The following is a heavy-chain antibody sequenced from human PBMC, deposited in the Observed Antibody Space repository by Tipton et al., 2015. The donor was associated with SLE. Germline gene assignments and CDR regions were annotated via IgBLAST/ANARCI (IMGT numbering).Heavy chain of an antibody. D-gene: IGHD7-27*01. CDR2: IYYSGST. CDR3: ASLGMDYYFDL. V-gene: IGHV4-39*01. Sequence: TLSLTCTVSGDSISSSYYYWCWIRQPPGKGVEWIGHIYYSGSTSYIQSLKSRITISVDTSKNHFSLRLSSATDADTSLYYCASLGMDYYFDLWGRGALVSVSS. CDR1: GDSISSSYYY. J-gene: IGHJ2*01.